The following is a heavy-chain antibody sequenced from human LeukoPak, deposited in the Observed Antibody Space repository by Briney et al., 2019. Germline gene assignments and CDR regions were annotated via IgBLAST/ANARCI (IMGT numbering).Heavy chain of an antibody. CDR2: IYTSGST. Sequence: SETLSLTCTVSGGSIRRYCWSWIRQPPGKGLEWIGYIYTSGSTNYNPSLKSRVTISVDTSKNQFSLKLSSVTAADTAVYYCARLYFWSGYFDYWGQGTLVTVSS. CDR1: GGSIRRYC. V-gene: IGHV4-4*09. D-gene: IGHD3-3*01. CDR3: ARLYFWSGYFDY. J-gene: IGHJ4*02.